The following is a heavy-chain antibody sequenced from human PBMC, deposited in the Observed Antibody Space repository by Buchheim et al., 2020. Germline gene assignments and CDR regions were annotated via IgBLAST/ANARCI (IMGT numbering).Heavy chain of an antibody. Sequence: QVQLVESGGGVVQPGRSLRLSCAASGFTFSSYGMPWVRQAPGKGLEWVSVISYDGSNKYYADSVKGRFTISRDNSKNTLYRKRNSRRAENKAVYYVAKKNVADVFDDTDVWGKETT. CDR1: GFTFSSYG. J-gene: IGHJ6*03. CDR2: ISYDGSNK. D-gene: IGHD1-1*01. V-gene: IGHV3-30*18. CDR3: AKKNVADVFDDTDV.